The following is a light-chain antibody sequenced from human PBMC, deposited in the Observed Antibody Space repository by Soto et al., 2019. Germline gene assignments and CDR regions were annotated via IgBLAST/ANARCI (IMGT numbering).Light chain of an antibody. CDR2: AAS. Sequence: DIQMTQSPSSLSASVGDRVTITCRASQSISSYLNWYQQKPGKAPKLLIYAASSLHSGVPSRFSGSGSVTDLTITISTMQPADFATSYCPQLDLYPLFSFGPGTKVDI. J-gene: IGKJ3*01. V-gene: IGKV1-39*01. CDR3: PQLDLYPLFS. CDR1: QSISSY.